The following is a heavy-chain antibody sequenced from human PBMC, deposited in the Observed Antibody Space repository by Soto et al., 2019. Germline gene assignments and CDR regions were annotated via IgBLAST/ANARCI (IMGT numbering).Heavy chain of an antibody. Sequence: AASVKVSCKASGGTFSSYAISWVRQAPGQGLEWMGGIIPIFGTANYAQKFQGRVTITADESTSTAYTELSSLRSEDTAVYYCARGGGYSYGSIDYWGQGTLVTVSS. D-gene: IGHD5-18*01. J-gene: IGHJ4*02. V-gene: IGHV1-69*13. CDR3: ARGGGYSYGSIDY. CDR1: GGTFSSYA. CDR2: IIPIFGTA.